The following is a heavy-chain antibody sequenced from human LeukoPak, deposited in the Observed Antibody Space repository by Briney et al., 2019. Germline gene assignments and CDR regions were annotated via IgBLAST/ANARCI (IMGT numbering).Heavy chain of an antibody. D-gene: IGHD6-13*01. CDR2: INPNSGGT. V-gene: IGHV1-2*04. CDR3: ARFRIAAAGPGLDGMDV. J-gene: IGHJ6*02. Sequence: GASVKVSCKASGYTFTGYYMHWVRQAPGQGLEWMGWINPNSGGTNYAQKFQGWVTMTRDTSISTAYMELSRLRSDDTAVYYCARFRIAAAGPGLDGMDVWGQGTTVTASS. CDR1: GYTFTGYY.